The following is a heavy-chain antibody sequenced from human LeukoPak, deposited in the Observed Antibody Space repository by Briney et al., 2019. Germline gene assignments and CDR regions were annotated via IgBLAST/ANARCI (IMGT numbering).Heavy chain of an antibody. J-gene: IGHJ4*02. V-gene: IGHV1-69*04. CDR2: IIPILGIA. CDR3: ARYVATVRGYFDY. Sequence: SVKVSCKASGGTFSSYAISWVRQAPGQGLEWMGRIIPILGIANYAQKFQGRVTITADKSTSTAYMELSSLRSEDTAVYYCARYVATVRGYFDYWGQGTLVTVSS. CDR1: GGTFSSYA. D-gene: IGHD3-16*01.